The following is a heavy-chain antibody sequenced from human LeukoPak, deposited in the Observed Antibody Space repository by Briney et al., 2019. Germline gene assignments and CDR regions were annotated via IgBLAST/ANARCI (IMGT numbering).Heavy chain of an antibody. CDR1: GGSIRSHY. J-gene: IGHJ4*02. CDR3: ARVQLEFGSVIYYFDY. CDR2: IYYSGGT. D-gene: IGHD2-2*01. V-gene: IGHV4-59*11. Sequence: SETLSLTCTVSGGSIRSHYWSWIRQPPGKGLEWIGYIYYSGGTNYNPSLKSRVTISEDTSKNQFSLKLSSVTAADTAVYYCARVQLEFGSVIYYFDYWGQGTLVTVSS.